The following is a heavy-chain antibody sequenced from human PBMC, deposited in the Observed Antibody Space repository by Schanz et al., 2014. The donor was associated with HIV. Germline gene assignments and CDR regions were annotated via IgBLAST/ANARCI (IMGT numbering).Heavy chain of an antibody. Sequence: QVQLVESGGGVVQPGRSLRLSCAASGFTFSSYGMHWVRQAPGKGLEWVAVLWHDGTNKYYVDSVKDRFTISRDNSKTTLYLQMNGLRADDTAVYYCARTTRIVIPDRDPRLSYLYGMDVWGQGTTVTVSS. CDR3: ARTTRIVIPDRDPRLSYLYGMDV. D-gene: IGHD1-26*01. CDR2: LWHDGTNK. V-gene: IGHV3-33*01. J-gene: IGHJ6*02. CDR1: GFTFSSYG.